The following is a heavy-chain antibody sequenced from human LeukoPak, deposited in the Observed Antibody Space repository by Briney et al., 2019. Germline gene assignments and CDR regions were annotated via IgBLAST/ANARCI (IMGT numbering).Heavy chain of an antibody. Sequence: PSETLSLTCNVSGGSISTTSNSWGWAWIRQRPGKGLEWIGSIYYGGSPYYNSSLKSRVTISVDTSKNHFSLNLSSVTAADTAVYYCATPSYSSSWGTIDVWGQGTMVTVSS. J-gene: IGHJ3*01. CDR3: ATPSYSSSWGTIDV. D-gene: IGHD6-13*01. V-gene: IGHV4-39*02. CDR1: GGSISTTSNS. CDR2: IYYGGSP.